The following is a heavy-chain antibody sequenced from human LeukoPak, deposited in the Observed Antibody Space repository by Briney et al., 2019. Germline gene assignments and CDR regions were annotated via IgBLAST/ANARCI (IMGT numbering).Heavy chain of an antibody. Sequence: PGRSLRLSCAASGFTFSGYGMHWVRQAPGKGLEWVAVVSFDGGNKFYADSVKGRFTVSRDNSKNTLYLQMNSLRTEDTAVYYCAKNRYGSGKGFDPWGQGTLVTVSS. CDR2: VSFDGGNK. CDR1: GFTFSGYG. CDR3: AKNRYGSGKGFDP. V-gene: IGHV3-30*18. D-gene: IGHD3-10*01. J-gene: IGHJ5*02.